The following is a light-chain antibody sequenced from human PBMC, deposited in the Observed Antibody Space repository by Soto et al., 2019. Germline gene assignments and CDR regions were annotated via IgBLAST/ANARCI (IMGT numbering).Light chain of an antibody. Sequence: DIQMTQSPSTLSASVGDRVTITCRASQSISTWLAWYQQKPGKAPKLLIYKASNLEGGVPSRFSGSGSGTEFNITSSSLQPDDFATYYCQQYNTYPLPFGGGTTVEIK. CDR2: KAS. J-gene: IGKJ4*01. V-gene: IGKV1-5*03. CDR3: QQYNTYPLP. CDR1: QSISTW.